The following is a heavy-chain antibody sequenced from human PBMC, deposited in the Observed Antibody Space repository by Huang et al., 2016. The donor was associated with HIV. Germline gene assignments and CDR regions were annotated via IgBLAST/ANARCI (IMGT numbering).Heavy chain of an antibody. V-gene: IGHV2-26*01. D-gene: IGHD3-9*01. CDR2: IFSNDEN. CDR3: IRIDERLVMIYAYDD. J-gene: IGHJ4*02. CDR1: GFSLSNAGMG. Sequence: QVTLKESGPVLVKPTETLTPTSTVSGFSLSNAGMGVSWIRQPPGKALECFVHIFSNDENSYSTSLKNRLTISEDTSKCQVVLTMTNVVPVDTATYYCIRIDERLVMIYAYDDWGEGTLVTVSS.